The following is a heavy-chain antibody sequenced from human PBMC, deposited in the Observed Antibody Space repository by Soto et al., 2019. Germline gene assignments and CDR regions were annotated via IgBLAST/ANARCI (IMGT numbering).Heavy chain of an antibody. V-gene: IGHV3-33*01. D-gene: IGHD1-26*01. J-gene: IGHJ3*02. CDR2: IWHDGSES. Sequence: QEQLVESGGGVVQPGTSLRLSCSASGFTFRSYAIHWVLQAPCKGLERVAIIWHDGSESYYADYVKGRFTVSRDNSKNMLALQMNSLRVEDTAVYYCARDAWGSDRKIEQSSDIWGQGTMVTVSS. CDR1: GFTFRSYA. CDR3: ARDAWGSDRKIEQSSDI.